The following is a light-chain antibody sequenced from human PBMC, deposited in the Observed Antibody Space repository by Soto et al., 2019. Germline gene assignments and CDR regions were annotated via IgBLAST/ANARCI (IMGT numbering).Light chain of an antibody. CDR2: KAS. Sequence: DIPMTQSPSTLSASVGDRVTITCRASQSISSWVAWYQQKPGKAPKLLIYKASSLESGVPSRFSGSGSGTEFTLTISSLQPDDCATYYCQQYNSYWTFGQGTKVVIK. V-gene: IGKV1-5*03. CDR3: QQYNSYWT. CDR1: QSISSW. J-gene: IGKJ1*01.